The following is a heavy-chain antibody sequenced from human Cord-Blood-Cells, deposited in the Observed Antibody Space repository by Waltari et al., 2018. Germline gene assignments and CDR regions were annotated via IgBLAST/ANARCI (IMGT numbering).Heavy chain of an antibody. CDR2: IYYSGST. V-gene: IGHV4-59*11. CDR3: ARGGAFDI. D-gene: IGHD3-16*01. CDR1: GGSISSHY. J-gene: IGHJ3*02. Sequence: QVQLQESGPGLVKPSATRSLTCTVSGGSISSHYWSWIRQPPGKGLEWIGYIYYSGSTNYNPSLKSRVTISVDTSKNQFSLKLSSVTAADTAVYYCARGGAFDIWGQGTMVTVSS.